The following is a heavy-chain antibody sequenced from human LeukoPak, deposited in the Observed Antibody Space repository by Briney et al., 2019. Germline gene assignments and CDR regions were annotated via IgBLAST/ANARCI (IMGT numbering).Heavy chain of an antibody. CDR1: AFTFSNYG. J-gene: IGHJ4*02. V-gene: IGHV3-43D*03. D-gene: IGHD6-19*01. Sequence: PGRSLRLSCAASAFTFSNYGMHWVRQAPGKGLEWISLITWDGGISYYVDSLKGRFTISRDNSKNSLYLQMNSLRTEDTAFYYCAKDYGYSNDWYLTDYWGQGTLVTVSS. CDR2: ITWDGGIS. CDR3: AKDYGYSNDWYLTDY.